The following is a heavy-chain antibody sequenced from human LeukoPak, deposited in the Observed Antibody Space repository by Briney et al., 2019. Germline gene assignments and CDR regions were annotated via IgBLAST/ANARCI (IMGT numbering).Heavy chain of an antibody. V-gene: IGHV4-59*08. CDR1: GGSISSYY. D-gene: IGHD2-15*01. Sequence: KPSETLSLTCTVSGGSISSYYWSWIRQPPGKGLEWIGYIYYSGSTNYNPSLKSRVTISVDTSKNQFSPKLSSVTAADTAVYYCARAAGGYCSGGSCLNWFDPWGQGTLVTVSS. J-gene: IGHJ5*02. CDR3: ARAAGGYCSGGSCLNWFDP. CDR2: IYYSGST.